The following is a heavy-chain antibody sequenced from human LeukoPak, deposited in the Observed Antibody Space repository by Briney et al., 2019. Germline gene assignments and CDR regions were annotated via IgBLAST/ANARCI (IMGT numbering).Heavy chain of an antibody. CDR2: ISGSGGST. D-gene: IGHD2-21*02. J-gene: IGHJ4*02. Sequence: GGSLRLSCTASGFTFSNYAMSWVRQAPGKGLEWVSVISGSGGSTYYADSVKGRFTISRDNSKNTLYLQMNSLRAEDTAVYYCANDPYCGGDCYYDYWGQGTLVTVSS. V-gene: IGHV3-23*01. CDR3: ANDPYCGGDCYYDY. CDR1: GFTFSNYA.